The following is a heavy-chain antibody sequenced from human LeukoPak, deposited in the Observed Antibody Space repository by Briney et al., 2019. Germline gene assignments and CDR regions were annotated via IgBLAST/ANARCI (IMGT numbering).Heavy chain of an antibody. CDR2: ISYDGSNK. D-gene: IGHD3-10*01. Sequence: GGSLRLSCAASGFTFSSYAMHWVRQAPGKGLEWVAVISYDGSNKYYADSVKGRFTISRDNSKNTLYLQMNSLRAEGTAVYYCARDTGSYYNVDYWGQGTLVTVSS. CDR3: ARDTGSYYNVDY. J-gene: IGHJ4*02. CDR1: GFTFSSYA. V-gene: IGHV3-30-3*01.